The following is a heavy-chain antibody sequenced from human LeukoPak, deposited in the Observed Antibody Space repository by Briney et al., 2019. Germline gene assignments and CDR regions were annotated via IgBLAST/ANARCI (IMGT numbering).Heavy chain of an antibody. J-gene: IGHJ6*03. D-gene: IGHD3-3*01. Sequence: ASVKVSCKASGYTFTSYGISWVRQAPGQGLEWMGWISAYNGNTNYAQKLQGRVTMTTDTSTSTAYMELRSLRSDDTAVYYCARVGSGSISPLPHDFWSGRYYYMDVWGKGTTVTVSS. V-gene: IGHV1-18*01. CDR1: GYTFTSYG. CDR2: ISAYNGNT. CDR3: ARVGSGSISPLPHDFWSGRYYYMDV.